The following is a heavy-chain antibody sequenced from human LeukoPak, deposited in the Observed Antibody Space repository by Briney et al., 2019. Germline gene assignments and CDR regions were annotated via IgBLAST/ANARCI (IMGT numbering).Heavy chain of an antibody. J-gene: IGHJ4*02. D-gene: IGHD6-19*01. Sequence: ASVKVSCKASGGTFSSYAISWVRQAPGQGLEWMGRIIPILGIANYAQKFQGRVTITADKSTSTAHMELSSLRSEDTAVYYCARLYSSGWYRGEAPSFDYWGQGTLVTVSS. V-gene: IGHV1-69*04. CDR2: IIPILGIA. CDR3: ARLYSSGWYRGEAPSFDY. CDR1: GGTFSSYA.